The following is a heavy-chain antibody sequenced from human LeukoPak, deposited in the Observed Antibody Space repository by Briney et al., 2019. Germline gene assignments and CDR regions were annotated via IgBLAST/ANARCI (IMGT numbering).Heavy chain of an antibody. Sequence: SETLSLTCTVSGGSISNYYWSWIRQPRGKGLEWIGYIYYSGSTNYNPSLKSRVTISVDTSKNQFSLKLSSVTAADTAVYYCATQYYDILTGLSDWFDPWGQGTLVTVSS. D-gene: IGHD3-9*01. V-gene: IGHV4-59*01. CDR3: ATQYYDILTGLSDWFDP. J-gene: IGHJ5*02. CDR2: IYYSGST. CDR1: GGSISNYY.